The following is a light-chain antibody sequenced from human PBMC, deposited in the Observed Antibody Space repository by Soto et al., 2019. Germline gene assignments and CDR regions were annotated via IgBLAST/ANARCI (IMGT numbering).Light chain of an antibody. J-gene: IGKJ3*01. V-gene: IGKV3-20*01. CDR2: RAS. Sequence: EIVLTQSPGTLSLSPGERATLSCRASQTISSSFLAWYQQKPGQAPRLLIYRASRRAPGIPDRFSGSGSWTDFTLPISRLEAEDFAVYYCHQFGSPPLDTFGPGTKVEIK. CDR1: QTISSSF. CDR3: HQFGSPPLDT.